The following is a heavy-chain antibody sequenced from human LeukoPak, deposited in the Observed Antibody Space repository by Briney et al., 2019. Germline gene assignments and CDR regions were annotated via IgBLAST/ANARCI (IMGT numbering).Heavy chain of an antibody. V-gene: IGHV3-20*01. Sequence: GGSLRLSCAASGFTFDDYGMSWVRQAPGKGLEWVSGTNWNGGSTGYADSVKGRFTISRDNAKNSLYLQMNSLRAEDTALYHCARSSGNYYYYGMDVWGQGTTVTVSS. CDR3: ARSSGNYYYYGMDV. CDR1: GFTFDDYG. J-gene: IGHJ6*02. CDR2: TNWNGGST.